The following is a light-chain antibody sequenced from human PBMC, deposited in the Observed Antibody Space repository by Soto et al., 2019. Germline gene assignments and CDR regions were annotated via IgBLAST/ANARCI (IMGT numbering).Light chain of an antibody. CDR1: SSDIGTYEY. J-gene: IGLJ1*01. CDR2: EVN. Sequence: QSALTQPASVSGSPGQSITISCAGSSSDIGTYEYVSWYQQYPVKAHKLMIYEVNYRPSGGSKRFSGSKSGNTASLTISGLQDEDEGNYYGNSMTPITSTRFVFGTGTNVTVL. CDR3: NSMTPITSTRFV. V-gene: IGLV2-14*01.